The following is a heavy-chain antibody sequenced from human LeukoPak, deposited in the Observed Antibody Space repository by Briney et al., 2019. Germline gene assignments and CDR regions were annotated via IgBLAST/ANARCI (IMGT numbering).Heavy chain of an antibody. Sequence: PSETLSLTCTVSGGSISSYYWSWIRQPPGKGLEWIGYIYYSGSTNYNPSLKSRVTISVDTSKNQFSLKLSSVTAADTAVYYCARGSWRRGGSRDAFDIWGQGTMVTVSS. CDR3: ARGSWRRGGSRDAFDI. D-gene: IGHD2-15*01. V-gene: IGHV4-59*01. CDR2: IYYSGST. J-gene: IGHJ3*02. CDR1: GGSISSYY.